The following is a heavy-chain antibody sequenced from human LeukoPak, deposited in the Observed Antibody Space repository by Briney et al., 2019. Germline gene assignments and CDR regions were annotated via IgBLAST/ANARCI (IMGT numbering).Heavy chain of an antibody. CDR3: ARWGHRCYYYYYMDV. CDR2: ISSSSYI. V-gene: IGHV3-21*01. D-gene: IGHD3-16*01. Sequence: GGSLRLSCAASGFTFSSYSMNWVRQAPGKGLEWVSSISSSSYIYYADSVKGRFTISRDNAKNSLYLQMNSLRAEDTAVYYCARWGHRCYYYYYMDVWGKGTTVTVSS. J-gene: IGHJ6*03. CDR1: GFTFSSYS.